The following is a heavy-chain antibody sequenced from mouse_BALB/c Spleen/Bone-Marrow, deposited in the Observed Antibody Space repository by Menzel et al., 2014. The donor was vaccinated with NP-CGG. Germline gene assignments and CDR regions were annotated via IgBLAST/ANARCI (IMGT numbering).Heavy chain of an antibody. CDR3: TRSGGYYVPHWYFDV. Sequence: QVQLQQSGAELVKPGASVKLSCKASGYTFTSYYMYWVKQRPGQGLEWIGEINPSNGGTNFNEKFKSKATLIVDKSSSTAYMQLSSLTSEDSAVYYCTRSGGYYVPHWYFDVWGAGTTVTVSS. CDR1: GYTFTSYY. D-gene: IGHD2-3*01. CDR2: INPSNGGT. J-gene: IGHJ1*01. V-gene: IGHV1S81*02.